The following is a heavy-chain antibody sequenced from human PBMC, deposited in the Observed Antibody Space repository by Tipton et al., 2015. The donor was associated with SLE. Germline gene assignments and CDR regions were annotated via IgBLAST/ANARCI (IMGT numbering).Heavy chain of an antibody. J-gene: IGHJ6*02. CDR1: GFTFSDYY. V-gene: IGHV3-11*01. D-gene: IGHD6-19*01. CDR2: ISSSGTTI. CDR3: AKGGVSVAGPYYYYGMDV. Sequence: SLRLSCAASGFTFSDYYMSWIRQAPGKGLEWVSYISSSGTTIYHADSVKGRFTISRDNAKNSLYLQMNSLRAEDTAIYYCAKGGVSVAGPYYYYGMDVWGQGTTVTVSS.